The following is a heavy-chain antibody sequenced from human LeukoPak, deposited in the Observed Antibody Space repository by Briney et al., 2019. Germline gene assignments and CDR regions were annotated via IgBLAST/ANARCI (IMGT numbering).Heavy chain of an antibody. J-gene: IGHJ4*02. V-gene: IGHV3-66*02. CDR2: IYSGGST. Sequence: GGSLRLSCAASGFTVSSNYMSWVRQAPGEGLEWVSCIYSGGSTYYADSVKGRFTISRDNSKNTLYLQMNSLRGEDTAVYYCARAPTATAGRFDYWGQGTLVTVSS. CDR1: GFTVSSNY. CDR3: ARAPTATAGRFDY. D-gene: IGHD2-21*02.